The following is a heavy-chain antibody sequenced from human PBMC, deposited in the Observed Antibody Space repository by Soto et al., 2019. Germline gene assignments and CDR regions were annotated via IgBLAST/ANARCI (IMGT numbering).Heavy chain of an antibody. D-gene: IGHD4-17*01. CDR1: GXTFSSYT. CDR3: ARDSVRDYLYYYYGMDV. CDR2: IGTSSSYI. J-gene: IGHJ6*02. Sequence: GSLRLSCAASGXTFSSYTMNWVRQAPGKGLEWVSSIGTSSSYIYYADSVKGRFTISRDNAKNSLYLQMNSLRYDDTAVYYCARDSVRDYLYYYYGMDVWGQGTTVTVSS. V-gene: IGHV3-21*01.